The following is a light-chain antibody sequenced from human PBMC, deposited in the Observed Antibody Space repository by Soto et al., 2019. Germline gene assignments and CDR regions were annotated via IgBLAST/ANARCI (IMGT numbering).Light chain of an antibody. Sequence: DIQMTQSPSTLSASVGDRFTITCLASQTISTWLAWYQQKPGKAPKLLIYRASSLESGVPSRFSGSGSGTEFTLTITTLQPDDFATYFCQLYNRNTWSFGPGTKVDI. CDR1: QTISTW. J-gene: IGKJ1*01. CDR3: QLYNRNTWS. CDR2: RAS. V-gene: IGKV1-5*03.